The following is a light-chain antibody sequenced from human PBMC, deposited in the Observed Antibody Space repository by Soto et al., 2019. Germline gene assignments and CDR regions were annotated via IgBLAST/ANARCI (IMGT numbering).Light chain of an antibody. Sequence: QSALTQPASVSGSPGQSITISCTGASSDVGDYSYVSWYQHHPGQAPELLIYEVSNRPSGVSHRLSGSKSGNTASLTISGLQAEDEADYYCCSYTSISTGVLFGGGTKVTVL. J-gene: IGLJ2*01. CDR2: EVS. CDR3: CSYTSISTGVL. CDR1: SSDVGDYSY. V-gene: IGLV2-14*01.